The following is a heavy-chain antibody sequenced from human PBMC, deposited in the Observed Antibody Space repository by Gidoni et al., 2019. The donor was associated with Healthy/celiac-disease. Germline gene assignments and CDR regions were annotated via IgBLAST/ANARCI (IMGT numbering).Heavy chain of an antibody. Sequence: QVQLVESGGGVVQPGRSLRLSCAASGFTFSSYGMHWVRQAPGKGLGWVAVIWYDGSNKYYADSVKGRFTISRDNSKNTLYLQMNSLRAEDTAVYYCARGGGYSSSWYYYYGMDVWGQGTTVTVSS. CDR3: ARGGGYSSSWYYYYGMDV. CDR2: IWYDGSNK. V-gene: IGHV3-33*01. D-gene: IGHD6-13*01. CDR1: GFTFSSYG. J-gene: IGHJ6*02.